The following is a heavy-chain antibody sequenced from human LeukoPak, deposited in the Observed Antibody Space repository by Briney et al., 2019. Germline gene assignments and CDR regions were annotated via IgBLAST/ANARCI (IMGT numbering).Heavy chain of an antibody. V-gene: IGHV4-30-2*01. D-gene: IGHD3-22*01. CDR3: ARGVTMIVVVIHDWYFDL. J-gene: IGHJ2*01. CDR1: GGSISSGGYS. Sequence: SETLSLTCAVSGGSISSGGYSWSWIRQPPGKGLEWIGYIYHSGSTYYNPSLKSRVTISVDTSKNQFSLKLTSVTAADTAVYYCARGVTMIVVVIHDWYFDLWGRGTLVTVSS. CDR2: IYHSGST.